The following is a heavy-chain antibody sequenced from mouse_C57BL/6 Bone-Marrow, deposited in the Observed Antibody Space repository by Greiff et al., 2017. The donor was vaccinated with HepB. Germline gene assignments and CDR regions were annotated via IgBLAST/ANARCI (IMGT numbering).Heavy chain of an antibody. V-gene: IGHV2-6*01. CDR3: ASLNYYGSSSWFAY. D-gene: IGHD1-1*01. CDR2: IWGVGST. J-gene: IGHJ3*01. CDR1: GFSLTSYG. Sequence: VNVVESGPGLVAPSQSLSITCTVSGFSLTSYGVDWVRQSPGKGLEWLGVIWGVGSTNYNSALKSRLSISKDNSKSQVFLKMNSLQTDDTAMYYCASLNYYGSSSWFAYWGQGTLVTVSA.